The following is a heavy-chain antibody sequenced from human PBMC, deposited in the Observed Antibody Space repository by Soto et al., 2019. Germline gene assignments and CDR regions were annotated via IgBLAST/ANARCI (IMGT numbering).Heavy chain of an antibody. J-gene: IGHJ5*02. CDR1: GGSVSSGSYY. Sequence: SETLSLTCTVSGGSVSSGSYYWSWIRPPPGKGLEWIGYIYYSGSTNYNPSLKSRATISVDTSKSQFALRLTSVTASDTAVYYCARLGAYYQSLDPWGQGTVVTVSS. D-gene: IGHD2-21*01. V-gene: IGHV4-61*01. CDR2: IYYSGST. CDR3: ARLGAYYQSLDP.